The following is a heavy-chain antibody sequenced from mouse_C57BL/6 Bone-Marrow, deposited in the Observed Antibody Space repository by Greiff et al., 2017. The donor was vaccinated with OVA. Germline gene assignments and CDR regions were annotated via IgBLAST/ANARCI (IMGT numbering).Heavy chain of an antibody. J-gene: IGHJ3*01. CDR3: AREGGLLWFAY. CDR2: IDPSDSST. Sequence: VKLQQPGAELVMPGASVKLSCKASGYTFTSYWMHWVKQRPGQGLEWIGEIDPSDSSTNYNQKFKGKSPLTVDKSSSTAYMQLSSLTSEDSAVYYCAREGGLLWFAYWGQGTLVTVSA. CDR1: GYTFTSYW. V-gene: IGHV1-69*01. D-gene: IGHD1-1*01.